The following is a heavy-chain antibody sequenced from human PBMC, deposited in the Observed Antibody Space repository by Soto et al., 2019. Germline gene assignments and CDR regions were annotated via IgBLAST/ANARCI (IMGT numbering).Heavy chain of an antibody. D-gene: IGHD3-10*01. CDR2: IYYSGST. V-gene: IGHV4-59*01. Sequence: SETLSLTCTVSGGSISSYYWSWIRQPPGKGLEWIGYIYYSGSTNYNPSLKSRVTISVDTSKNQFSLKLSSVTAADTAVYYCARDMASSKRGFYGSGSFRHYGMDVWGQGTTVTVSS. CDR1: GGSISSYY. J-gene: IGHJ6*02. CDR3: ARDMASSKRGFYGSGSFRHYGMDV.